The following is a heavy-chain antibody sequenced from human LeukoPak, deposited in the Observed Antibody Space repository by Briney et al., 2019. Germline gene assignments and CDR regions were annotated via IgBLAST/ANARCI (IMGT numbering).Heavy chain of an antibody. J-gene: IGHJ4*02. V-gene: IGHV3-23*01. D-gene: IGHD5-24*01. Sequence: GGSLRLSCAASGFTFSSYSMNWVRQAPGKGLEWVSAISGSGGSTYYADSVRGRFTISRDNSKNTLYLQMNSLRAEDTAVYYCASRDGYNPYFDYWGQGTLVTVSS. CDR1: GFTFSSYS. CDR2: ISGSGGST. CDR3: ASRDGYNPYFDY.